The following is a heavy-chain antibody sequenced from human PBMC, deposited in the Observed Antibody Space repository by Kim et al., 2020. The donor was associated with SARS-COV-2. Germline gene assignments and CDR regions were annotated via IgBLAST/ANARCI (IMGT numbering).Heavy chain of an antibody. Sequence: SETLSLTCTVSGGSISSYYWSWIRQPPGKGLEWIGYIYYSGSTNYNPSLKSRVTISVDTSKNQFSLKLSSVTAADTAVYFCARVAGTIPEYFQHWGQGT. CDR2: IYYSGST. CDR1: GGSISSYY. CDR3: ARVAGTIPEYFQH. V-gene: IGHV4-59*01. D-gene: IGHD6-19*01. J-gene: IGHJ1*01.